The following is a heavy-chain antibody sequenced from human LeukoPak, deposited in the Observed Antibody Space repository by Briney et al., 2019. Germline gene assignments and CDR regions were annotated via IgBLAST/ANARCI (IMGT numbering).Heavy chain of an antibody. Sequence: GGTLRLSCAASGFTFSAYAMIWVRQAPGKGLEWVSAISGDGYTTFYADSVKGRFTISRDASKNTLYLQMNSLTDDDTAVYYCATLSTTSASEFWGQGTLVTVSS. V-gene: IGHV3-23*01. CDR2: ISGDGYTT. CDR3: ATLSTTSASEF. D-gene: IGHD1-1*01. CDR1: GFTFSAYA. J-gene: IGHJ4*02.